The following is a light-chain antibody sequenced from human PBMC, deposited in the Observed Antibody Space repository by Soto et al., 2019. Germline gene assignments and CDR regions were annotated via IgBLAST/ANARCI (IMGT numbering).Light chain of an antibody. V-gene: IGKV1-39*01. J-gene: IGKJ1*01. CDR3: QQSYTVPLT. Sequence: DIQMTQSPSTLSASVGDRVTISCRASQIISSFLNWYQQKPGKAPKLLIFLAYSLQSGVPSRFSGSGSGADFTLTISSLQPEDFATYYCQQSYTVPLTFGQGTKVDIK. CDR1: QIISSF. CDR2: LAY.